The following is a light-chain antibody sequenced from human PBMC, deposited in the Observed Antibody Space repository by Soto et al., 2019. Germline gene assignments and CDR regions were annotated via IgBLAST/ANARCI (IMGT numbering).Light chain of an antibody. V-gene: IGKV1-5*03. Sequence: DIRMTQSPSTLSASVGDRVTITCRASQTIDSWLAWYQQRPGKPPNLLIYKASTLASGVPSRFSGSGSGTEFSLTINSLQADDFATYYCQQYHIYSWTFGQGTKVDIK. J-gene: IGKJ1*01. CDR2: KAS. CDR1: QTIDSW. CDR3: QQYHIYSWT.